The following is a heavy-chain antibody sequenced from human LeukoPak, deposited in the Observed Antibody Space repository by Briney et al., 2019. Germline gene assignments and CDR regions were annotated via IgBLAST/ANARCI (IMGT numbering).Heavy chain of an antibody. D-gene: IGHD6-6*01. CDR1: GFTFSSYA. J-gene: IGHJ6*03. Sequence: GGSLRLSCAASGFTFSSYAMSWVRQAPGKGLEWVSAISGSGGSTYYADSVKGRFTISRDNSKNTLYLQMNSLRAEDTAVYYCAKDLSQKSSSELERCYYMDVWGKGTTVTVSS. CDR2: ISGSGGST. CDR3: AKDLSQKSSSELERCYYMDV. V-gene: IGHV3-23*01.